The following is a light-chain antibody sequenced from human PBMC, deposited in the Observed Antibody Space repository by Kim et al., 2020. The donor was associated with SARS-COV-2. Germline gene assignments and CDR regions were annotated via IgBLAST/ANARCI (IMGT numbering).Light chain of an antibody. CDR3: RQYNNWPPWT. V-gene: IGKV3-15*01. CDR1: QSVSSS. Sequence: IVMTQSPATLSVSPGERATLSCRASQSVSSSLAWYQQKPAQAPRLLIYGASTRATGIPARFSGSGSGREFTLTISSLQSEDFAVYFCRQYNNWPPWTFGQGTKVDIK. J-gene: IGKJ1*01. CDR2: GAS.